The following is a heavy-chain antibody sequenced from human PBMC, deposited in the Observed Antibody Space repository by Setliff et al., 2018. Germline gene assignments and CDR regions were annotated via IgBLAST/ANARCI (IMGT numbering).Heavy chain of an antibody. Sequence: SETLSLTCAVYGDSFSDYYWSWIRQPPGKGLEWIEEINHRGSTNYSPSLRSRVTISLDTSKQQFSLNLISVTAADTAVYYCAKEYVVIQFVTNVHNHYGMDVWGQGTTVTVSS. CDR3: AKEYVVIQFVTNVHNHYGMDV. J-gene: IGHJ6*02. CDR1: GDSFSDYY. V-gene: IGHV4-34*01. D-gene: IGHD2-21*01. CDR2: INHRGST.